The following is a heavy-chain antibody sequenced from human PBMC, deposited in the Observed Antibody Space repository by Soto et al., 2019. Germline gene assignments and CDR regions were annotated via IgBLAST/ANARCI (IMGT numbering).Heavy chain of an antibody. Sequence: EVQLVESGGGLVKPGGSLRLSCAASGFTFTNAWMSWVRRAPGKGLEWVGHIKSKSHGGTTDYAAPVKGSITILRDDSKNPLYLQMHSLKTKDTAVYYCATEECTGGGCAVRNGFASGGQGAMVAVSS. CDR3: ATEECTGGGCAVRNGFAS. D-gene: IGHD2-8*02. V-gene: IGHV3-15*01. CDR1: GFTFTNAW. CDR2: IKSKSHGGTT. J-gene: IGHJ3*01.